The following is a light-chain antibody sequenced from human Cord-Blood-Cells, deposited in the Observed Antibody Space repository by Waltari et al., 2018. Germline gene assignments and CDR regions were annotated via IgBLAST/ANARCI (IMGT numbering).Light chain of an antibody. J-gene: IGKJ3*01. CDR1: QSISSY. CDR3: QQSYSTPFT. Sequence: DIQMTQSPSSLSASVGDRVTITCRASQSISSYLNWYQQQPVKAPKLLIYAASSLQSGVPSRFSGSGSETDFTLTINSLQPEDFATYYCQQSYSTPFTFGPGTKVDIK. V-gene: IGKV1-39*01. CDR2: AAS.